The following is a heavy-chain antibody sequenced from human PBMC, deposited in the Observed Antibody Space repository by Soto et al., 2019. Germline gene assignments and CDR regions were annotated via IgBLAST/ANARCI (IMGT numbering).Heavy chain of an antibody. J-gene: IGHJ4*02. Sequence: GGSLRLSCAASGFTFSSYGMHWVRQAPGKGLEWVAVISYDGSNKYYADSVKGRFTISRDNSKNTLYLQMNSLRAEDTAVYYCAKVALPLYGSGSYYRFDYWGQGTLVTVSS. CDR1: GFTFSSYG. CDR2: ISYDGSNK. D-gene: IGHD3-10*01. CDR3: AKVALPLYGSGSYYRFDY. V-gene: IGHV3-30*18.